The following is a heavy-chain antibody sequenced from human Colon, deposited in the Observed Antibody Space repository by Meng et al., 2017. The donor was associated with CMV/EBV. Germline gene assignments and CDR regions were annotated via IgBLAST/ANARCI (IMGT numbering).Heavy chain of an antibody. Sequence: SQTLSLTCAVSGDSISTNSAAWNWIRLSPTRGLEWLGRTYYGSSRSNWYNDYALSVKGRITISPDASTNQFSLQLNSVTPEDTAVYYCARVLLWFGGRQYYGMDVWGRGTTVTVSS. CDR3: ARVLLWFGGRQYYGMDV. CDR1: GDSISTNSAA. J-gene: IGHJ6*02. V-gene: IGHV6-1*01. CDR2: TYYGSSRSNWYN. D-gene: IGHD3-10*01.